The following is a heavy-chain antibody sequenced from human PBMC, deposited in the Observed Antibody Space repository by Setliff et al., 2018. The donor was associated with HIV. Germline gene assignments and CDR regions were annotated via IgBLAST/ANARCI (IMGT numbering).Heavy chain of an antibody. CDR1: GFTFDDYG. V-gene: IGHV3-23*01. Sequence: PGESLKISCAASGFTFDDYGMSWVRQAPGKGLVWVSRINSDGSSTTYADSVKGRFTISRDNSKNTLYLQMNSLRAEDTAVYYCAKDHATSSWFTALLDYWGQGALVTVSS. D-gene: IGHD6-13*01. J-gene: IGHJ4*02. CDR2: INSDGSST. CDR3: AKDHATSSWFTALLDY.